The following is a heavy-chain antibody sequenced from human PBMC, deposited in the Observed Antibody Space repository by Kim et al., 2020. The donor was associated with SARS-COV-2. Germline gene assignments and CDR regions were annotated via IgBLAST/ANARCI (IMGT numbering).Heavy chain of an antibody. Sequence: GGSLRLSCAASGFTFSSYAMHWVRQAPGKGLEWVAVISYDGSNKYYADSVKGRFTISRDNSKNTLYLQMNSLRAEDTAVYYCASPTLRYFDWLPRDYYYG. CDR2: ISYDGSNK. D-gene: IGHD3-9*01. CDR1: GFTFSSYA. V-gene: IGHV3-30*04. J-gene: IGHJ6*01. CDR3: ASPTLRYFDWLPRDYYYG.